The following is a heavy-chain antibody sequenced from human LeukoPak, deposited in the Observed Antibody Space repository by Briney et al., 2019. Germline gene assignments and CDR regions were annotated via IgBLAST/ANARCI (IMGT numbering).Heavy chain of an antibody. CDR3: ARDPGDSSGPYFDY. D-gene: IGHD3-22*01. V-gene: IGHV3-21*01. J-gene: IGHJ4*02. CDR2: ISSSSSYI. CDR1: GFTFSSYG. Sequence: GGSLRLFCAASGFTFSSYGMHWVRQAPGKGLEWVSSISSSSSYIYYADSVKGRFTISRDNAKNSLYLQMNSLRAEDTAVYYCARDPGDSSGPYFDYWGQGTLVTVSS.